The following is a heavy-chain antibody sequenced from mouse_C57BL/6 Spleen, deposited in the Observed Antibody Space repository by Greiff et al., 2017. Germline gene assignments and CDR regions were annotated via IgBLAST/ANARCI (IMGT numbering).Heavy chain of an antibody. Sequence: QVQLQQSGAELVRPGASVKLSCKASGYTFTDYYIHWVKQRPGQGLEWIARIYPGSGNTYYNEKFKGKATLTAEKSSSTAYMQLSSLTSEEAAVYFCGRSPDYYGSPLDYWGQGTTLTVSS. CDR2: IYPGSGNT. D-gene: IGHD1-1*01. V-gene: IGHV1-76*01. J-gene: IGHJ2*01. CDR3: GRSPDYYGSPLDY. CDR1: GYTFTDYY.